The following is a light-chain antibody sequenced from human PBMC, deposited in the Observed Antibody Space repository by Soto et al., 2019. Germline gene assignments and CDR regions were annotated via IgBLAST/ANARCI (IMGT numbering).Light chain of an antibody. V-gene: IGLV1-40*01. CDR1: SSNIGAGFD. Sequence: QSVLTQPPSVSGAPGQRVIISCTGSSSNIGAGFDVYWHQQLPGTAPKLLINSNNNRPSGVPDRFSGSKSGTSASLAISGLQAEDEADYYCQSYDSSLRGSVFGLGTKLIVL. CDR2: SNN. CDR3: QSYDSSLRGSV. J-gene: IGLJ2*01.